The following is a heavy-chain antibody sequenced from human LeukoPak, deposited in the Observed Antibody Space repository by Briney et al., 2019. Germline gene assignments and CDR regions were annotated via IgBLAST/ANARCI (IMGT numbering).Heavy chain of an antibody. J-gene: IGHJ4*01. Sequence: AGSLRLSSAASAFTISGFWMHWVRQVPGEGLVWVARMNSAGTTINYADSVKGRFTISRDNVRNTLHLQMNNLSLEDTAVYFCIREVQVRATASLGLWGRGTLVTVS. CDR1: AFTISGFW. CDR2: MNSAGTTI. CDR3: IREVQVRATASLGL. D-gene: IGHD1-1*01. V-gene: IGHV3-74*01.